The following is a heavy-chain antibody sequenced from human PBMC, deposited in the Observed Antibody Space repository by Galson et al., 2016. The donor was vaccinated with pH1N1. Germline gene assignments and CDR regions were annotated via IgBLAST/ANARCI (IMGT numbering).Heavy chain of an antibody. V-gene: IGHV1-2*06. CDR2: FDPKTGGT. Sequence: SVKVSCKASGYRFRDYYVHWVRQAPGHGLEWIGRFDPKTGGTKYGQKFQGRVTMTSDTSITTGYMELTRLKSDVTALYYCARVEGRAAAGTTDWGQGTLVTVSS. CDR1: GYRFRDYY. J-gene: IGHJ4*01. D-gene: IGHD6-13*01. CDR3: ARVEGRAAAGTTD.